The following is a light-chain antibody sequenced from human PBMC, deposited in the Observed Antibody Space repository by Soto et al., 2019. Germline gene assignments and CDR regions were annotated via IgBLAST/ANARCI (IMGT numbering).Light chain of an antibody. V-gene: IGKV3-20*01. CDR1: QSVSSSY. J-gene: IGKJ5*01. CDR2: GAS. Sequence: ENVLTQSPGTLSLSPGEKKTPSRRASQSVSSSYLAWYQQKPGQAPRLRIYGASSRATGIPDRFSGSGSGTDFTLTISRLEPEDFAVYYCQQYGSSPTFGQGTRLEIK. CDR3: QQYGSSPT.